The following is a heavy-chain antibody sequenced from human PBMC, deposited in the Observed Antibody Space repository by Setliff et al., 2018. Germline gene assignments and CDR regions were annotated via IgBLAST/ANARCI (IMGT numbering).Heavy chain of an antibody. D-gene: IGHD5-18*01. CDR3: AGGYSFGYGVY. CDR2: ISGSGGST. CDR1: GFTFSSYA. J-gene: IGHJ4*02. V-gene: IGHV3-23*01. Sequence: GESLKISCAASGFTFSSYAMSWVRQAPGKGLEWVSAISGSGGSTYYADSVKGRFTISKDTAENSVFLQMNSLRGEDTALYYCAGGYSFGYGVYWGQGVLVTVSS.